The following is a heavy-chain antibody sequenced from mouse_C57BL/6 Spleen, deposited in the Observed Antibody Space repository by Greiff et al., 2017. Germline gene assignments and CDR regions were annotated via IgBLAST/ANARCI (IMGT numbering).Heavy chain of an antibody. Sequence: QVQLKESGAELVKPGASVKISCKASGYAFSSYWMNWVKQRPGKGLEWIGQIYPGDGDTNYNGKFKGKATLTADKSSSTAYMQLSSLTSEDSAVYFCARGGDYYVPTYYFDYWGQGTTLTVSS. V-gene: IGHV1-80*01. J-gene: IGHJ2*01. CDR3: ARGGDYYVPTYYFDY. CDR2: IYPGDGDT. D-gene: IGHD1-1*01. CDR1: GYAFSSYW.